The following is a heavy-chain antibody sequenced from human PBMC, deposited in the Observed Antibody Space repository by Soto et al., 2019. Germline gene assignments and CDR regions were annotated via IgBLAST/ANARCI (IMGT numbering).Heavy chain of an antibody. D-gene: IGHD3-9*01. CDR1: GYTFTSYD. Sequence: GASVKVSCKASGYTFTSYDINWVRQATGQGLEWMGWMNPNSGNTGYAQKFQGRVTMTRNTSISTAYMELSSLRSEDTAVYYCARVSYDIYRYYYYDMDVWGKRAAVTVSS. J-gene: IGHJ6*03. CDR2: MNPNSGNT. CDR3: ARVSYDIYRYYYYDMDV. V-gene: IGHV1-8*01.